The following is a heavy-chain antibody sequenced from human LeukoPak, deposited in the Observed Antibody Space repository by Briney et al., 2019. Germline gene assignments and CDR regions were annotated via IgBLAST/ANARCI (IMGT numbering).Heavy chain of an antibody. D-gene: IGHD1-26*01. J-gene: IGHJ5*02. CDR3: ARGVGATRWYWFDP. Sequence: PSETLSLTCTVSGGSISTSSYSWGWVRQPPGRGLECIGSIHYSGRTYYNPSLKSRVTISVDTSKNQFSLKLSSVTAADTAVYYCARGVGATRWYWFDPWGQGTLVTVSS. CDR2: IHYSGRT. V-gene: IGHV4-39*07. CDR1: GGSISTSSYS.